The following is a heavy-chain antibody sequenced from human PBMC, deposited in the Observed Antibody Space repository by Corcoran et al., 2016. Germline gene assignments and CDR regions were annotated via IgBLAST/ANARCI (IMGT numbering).Heavy chain of an antibody. D-gene: IGHD3-10*01. CDR3: ARVRHPARFGELFFNYYCGMDV. Sequence: QVQLVQSGAEVKKPGSSVKVSCKASGGTFSSYAISWVRQAPGQGLEWMGGIIPIFGTANYAQQFQGRVTITADESTSTAYMELSSLRSAGTAGYYCARVRHPARFGELFFNYYCGMDVWGQGTTVTVSS. J-gene: IGHJ6*02. CDR1: GGTFSSYA. CDR2: IIPIFGTA. V-gene: IGHV1-69*01.